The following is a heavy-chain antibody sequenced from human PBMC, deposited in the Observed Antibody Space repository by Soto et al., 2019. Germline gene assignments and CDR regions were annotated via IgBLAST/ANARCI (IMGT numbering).Heavy chain of an antibody. V-gene: IGHV1-69*13. CDR1: GGTFSSYA. Sequence: GASVKVSCKASGGTFSSYAISWVRQAPGQGLEWMGGIIPIFGTANYAQKFQGRVTITADESTSTAYMELSSLRSEDTAVYYCARSRLDILTGLYYYYYYGMDVWGQGTTVTVSS. J-gene: IGHJ6*02. CDR2: IIPIFGTA. D-gene: IGHD3-9*01. CDR3: ARSRLDILTGLYYYYYYGMDV.